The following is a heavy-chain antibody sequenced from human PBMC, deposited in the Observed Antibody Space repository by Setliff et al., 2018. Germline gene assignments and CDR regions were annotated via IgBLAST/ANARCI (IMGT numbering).Heavy chain of an antibody. CDR2: LHTSGST. CDR1: GGSLNSGSYY. Sequence: SETLSLTCAVSGGSLNSGSYYWSWIRQSTERGLEWLVRLHTSGSTTYNPALNSRVTISVDTSTNQFSLRLTSLTAADTAVYFCARDNTILGATDHWGQGTLVTVSS. CDR3: ARDNTILGATDH. V-gene: IGHV4-61*02. J-gene: IGHJ5*02. D-gene: IGHD1-26*01.